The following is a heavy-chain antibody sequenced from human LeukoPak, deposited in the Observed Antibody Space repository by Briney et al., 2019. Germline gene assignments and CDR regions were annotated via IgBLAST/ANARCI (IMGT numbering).Heavy chain of an antibody. V-gene: IGHV4-59*01. D-gene: IGHD3-22*01. CDR2: IYYSGST. Sequence: SETLSLTCTVSGGYISSYYWSWIRQPPGKGLEWIGYIYYSGSTNYNPSLKSRVTISVDTSKNQFSLKLSSVTAADTAVYYCARDNRVEYYYDSSGYLHWFDPWGQGTLVTVSS. CDR1: GGYISSYY. J-gene: IGHJ5*02. CDR3: ARDNRVEYYYDSSGYLHWFDP.